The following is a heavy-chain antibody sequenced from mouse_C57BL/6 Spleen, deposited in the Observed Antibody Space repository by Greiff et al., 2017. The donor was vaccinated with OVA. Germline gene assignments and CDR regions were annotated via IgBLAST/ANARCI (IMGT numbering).Heavy chain of an antibody. CDR1: GYSITSGYY. Sequence: EVKLLESGPGLVKPSQSLSLTCSVTGYSITSGYYWNWIRQFPGNKLEWMGYISYAGSNNYNPSLKNRISITRDTSKNQFFLKLNSVTTEDTATYYCAKSPLYDGYYYAMDYWGQGTSVTVSS. CDR3: AKSPLYDGYYYAMDY. J-gene: IGHJ4*01. CDR2: ISYAGSN. V-gene: IGHV3-6*01. D-gene: IGHD2-3*01.